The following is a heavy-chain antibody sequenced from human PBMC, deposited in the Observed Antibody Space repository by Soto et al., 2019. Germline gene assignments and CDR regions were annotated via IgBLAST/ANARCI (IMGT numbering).Heavy chain of an antibody. D-gene: IGHD5-18*01. V-gene: IGHV3-30-3*01. J-gene: IGHJ4*02. CDR3: ARDPPGYSYGYDY. CDR2: ISYDGSNK. Sequence: QVQLVESGGGVVQPGRSLRLSCAASGFTFSSYAMHWVRQAPGKGLEWVAVISYDGSNKYYADSVKGRFTISRDNSKNTLYLQMNSLRAEDTAVYYCARDPPGYSYGYDYWGQGTLVTVSS. CDR1: GFTFSSYA.